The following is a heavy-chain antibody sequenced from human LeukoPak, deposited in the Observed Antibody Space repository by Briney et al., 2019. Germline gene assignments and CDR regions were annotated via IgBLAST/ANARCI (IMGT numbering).Heavy chain of an antibody. CDR3: AKGRGQLWSCREGEFDY. J-gene: IGHJ4*02. Sequence: GGSLRLSCAASGFTFSTYGLHWVRQAPGKGLEWVAFIPYAGRNRYYADSVKGRFTISRDNSKNTLYLQVNSLRAEDTAVYYCAKGRGQLWSCREGEFDYWGQGTLVTVSS. CDR2: IPYAGRNR. CDR1: GFTFSTYG. D-gene: IGHD5-18*01. V-gene: IGHV3-30*02.